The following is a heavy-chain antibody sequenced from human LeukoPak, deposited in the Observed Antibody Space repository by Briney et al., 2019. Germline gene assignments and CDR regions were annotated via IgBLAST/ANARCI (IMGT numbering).Heavy chain of an antibody. CDR3: VEGPNNAYFDY. V-gene: IGHV4-59*01. CDR2: IDYSGTT. D-gene: IGHD1/OR15-1a*01. Sequence: KTSETLSLTCTVSGGSISTNYWGWIRQPPGKGLEWIGYIDYSGTTNYNPSLKSRVSISADTSKNQFSLKLTSVTAADTAVYYCVEGPNNAYFDYWGQGTLVTVSS. CDR1: GGSISTNY. J-gene: IGHJ4*02.